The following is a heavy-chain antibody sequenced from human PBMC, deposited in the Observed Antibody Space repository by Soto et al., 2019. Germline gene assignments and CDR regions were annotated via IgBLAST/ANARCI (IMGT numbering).Heavy chain of an antibody. CDR2: IKGDGSEK. J-gene: IGHJ6*02. Sequence: GGSLRLSCEASGFTFTSYWMSWVRQAPGKGLEWVANIKGDGSEKRYVDSVKGRLTISRDNAKNSVYLQMNSLRVEDTALYYCGRDEVRNGVGVWGQGTTVTVSS. V-gene: IGHV3-7*01. CDR1: GFTFTSYW. CDR3: GRDEVRNGVGV.